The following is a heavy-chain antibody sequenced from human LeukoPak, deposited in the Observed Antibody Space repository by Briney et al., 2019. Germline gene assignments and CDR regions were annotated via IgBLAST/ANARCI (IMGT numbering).Heavy chain of an antibody. Sequence: SETLSLTCAVYGGSFSGYYWSWIRQPPGKGLEWIGEIYHSGSTNYNPSLKSRVTISVDTSKNQFSLKLSSVTAADTAVYYCARGRDYGDYLDYWGQGTLVTVSS. CDR2: IYHSGST. V-gene: IGHV4-34*01. D-gene: IGHD4-17*01. CDR3: ARGRDYGDYLDY. CDR1: GGSFSGYY. J-gene: IGHJ4*02.